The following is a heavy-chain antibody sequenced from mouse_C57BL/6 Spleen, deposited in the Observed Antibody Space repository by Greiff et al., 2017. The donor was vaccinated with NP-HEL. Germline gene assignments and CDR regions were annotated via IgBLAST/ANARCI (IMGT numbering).Heavy chain of an antibody. Sequence: QVQLQQPGAELVMPGASVKLSCKASGYTFTSYWMHWVKQRPGQGLEWIGEIDPSDSYTNYNQKFKGKSTLTVDKSSSTAYMQRSSLTSEDSAVYYCARGSTTVVEVYYFDYWGQGTTLTVSS. V-gene: IGHV1-69*01. CDR3: ARGSTTVVEVYYFDY. J-gene: IGHJ2*01. CDR1: GYTFTSYW. D-gene: IGHD1-1*01. CDR2: IDPSDSYT.